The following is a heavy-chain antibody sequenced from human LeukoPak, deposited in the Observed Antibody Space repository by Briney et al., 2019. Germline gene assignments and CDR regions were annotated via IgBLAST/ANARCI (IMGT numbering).Heavy chain of an antibody. CDR1: GFSFSSYA. Sequence: GGSLRLSCAASGFSFSSYAMNWVRQAPGKGLEWVSSISGNSRYIYYADSMRGRFTISRDNAKNSLYLQMNSLKPEDAAVYYCARVTEAAVFDSWGQGTLVTVSS. CDR3: ARVTEAAVFDS. V-gene: IGHV3-21*06. J-gene: IGHJ4*02. D-gene: IGHD6-13*01. CDR2: ISGNSRYI.